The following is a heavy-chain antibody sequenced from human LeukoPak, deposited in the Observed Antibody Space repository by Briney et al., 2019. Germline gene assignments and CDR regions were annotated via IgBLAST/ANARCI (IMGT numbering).Heavy chain of an antibody. CDR2: FDPEDGET. D-gene: IGHD3-22*01. V-gene: IGHV1-24*01. Sequence: ASVKVSCKVSGYTLTELSMHWVRQAPGKGLEWMGGFDPEDGETIYAQKFQGRVTMTEDTSTDTAYMELSSLRSEDTAVYYCAADPLVTYYYDSSGYEDYWGQGTLVTVSS. CDR3: AADPLVTYYYDSSGYEDY. J-gene: IGHJ4*02. CDR1: GYTLTELS.